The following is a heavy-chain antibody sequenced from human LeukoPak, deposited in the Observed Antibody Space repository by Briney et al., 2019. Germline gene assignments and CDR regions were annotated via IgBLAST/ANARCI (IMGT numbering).Heavy chain of an antibody. D-gene: IGHD3-22*01. CDR2: ISGSGGST. J-gene: IGHJ4*02. V-gene: IGHV3-23*01. CDR3: AKDWNYYDSSGYYGFDY. Sequence: PGGSLRLSCAASGFTFSSYGMHWVRQAPGKGLEWVSAISGSGGSTYYADSVKGRFTISRDNSKNTLYLQMNSLRAEDTAVYYCAKDWNYYDSSGYYGFDYWGQGTLVTVSS. CDR1: GFTFSSYG.